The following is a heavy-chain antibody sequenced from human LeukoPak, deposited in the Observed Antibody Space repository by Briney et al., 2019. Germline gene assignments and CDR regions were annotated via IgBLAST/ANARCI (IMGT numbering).Heavy chain of an antibody. Sequence: ASVKVSCKASGGTFSSYAISWVRQAPGQGLEWMGWINPNSGGTNYAQKFQGRVTMTRDTSISTAYMELSRLRSDDTAVYYCARTLPGLSNWFDPWGQGTLVTVSS. V-gene: IGHV1-2*02. CDR2: INPNSGGT. CDR1: GGTFSSYA. J-gene: IGHJ5*02. D-gene: IGHD2-8*01. CDR3: ARTLPGLSNWFDP.